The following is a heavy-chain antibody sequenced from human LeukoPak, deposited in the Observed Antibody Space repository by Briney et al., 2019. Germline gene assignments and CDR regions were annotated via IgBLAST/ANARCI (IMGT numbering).Heavy chain of an antibody. Sequence: GGSLRLSCATSGFTFSSYGMHWVRQAPGKGLEWVAVISYDGSNKYYADSVKGRFTISRDNSKNTLYLQMNSLRAEDTAVYYCAKGVQHCSSTSCYYYYGMDVWGQGTTVTVSS. V-gene: IGHV3-30*18. CDR3: AKGVQHCSSTSCYYYYGMDV. J-gene: IGHJ6*02. D-gene: IGHD2-2*01. CDR2: ISYDGSNK. CDR1: GFTFSSYG.